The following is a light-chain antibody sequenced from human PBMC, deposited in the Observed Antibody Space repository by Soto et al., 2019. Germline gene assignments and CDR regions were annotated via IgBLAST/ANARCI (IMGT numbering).Light chain of an antibody. V-gene: IGLV1-47*02. Sequence: QSVLTQPPSASGTPGQRVTISGSGSSSNIGSNYVYWYQQLPGTAPKLLIYSNNQRPSGVPDRFSGSKSGTSASLAISGLRSEDEADYYCAAWDDSLSAVVFGGGTQLTVL. J-gene: IGLJ2*01. CDR3: AAWDDSLSAVV. CDR1: SSNIGSNY. CDR2: SNN.